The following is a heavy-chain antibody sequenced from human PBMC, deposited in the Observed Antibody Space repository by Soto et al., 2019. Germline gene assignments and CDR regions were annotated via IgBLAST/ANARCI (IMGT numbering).Heavy chain of an antibody. D-gene: IGHD3-3*01. CDR1: GFTFTSSA. CDR3: AALDFWSAYYPFDY. Sequence: QMHLVQSGPEVKRPGTSVKVSCKTSGFTFTSSAVQWVRQARGQRLEWIGWIVVGSGTTKYARKFQERVTITRDMSTSTAYMEMSSLRPEDTAVYYCAALDFWSAYYPFDYWGQGTLVTVSS. J-gene: IGHJ4*02. V-gene: IGHV1-58*01. CDR2: IVVGSGTT.